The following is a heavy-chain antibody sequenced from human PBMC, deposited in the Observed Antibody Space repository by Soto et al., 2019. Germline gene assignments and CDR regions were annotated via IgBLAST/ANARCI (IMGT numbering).Heavy chain of an antibody. J-gene: IGHJ6*02. CDR1: GFTFTSSA. CDR3: AGATTFYYYYYGMDV. Sequence: SVKVSCKASGFTFTSSAVQWVRQARGQRLEWIGWIVVGSGNTNYAQKFQERVTITRDMSTSTAYMELSSLRSEDTAVYYCAGATTFYYYYYGMDVWGQGTTVTVYS. D-gene: IGHD1-1*01. V-gene: IGHV1-58*01. CDR2: IVVGSGNT.